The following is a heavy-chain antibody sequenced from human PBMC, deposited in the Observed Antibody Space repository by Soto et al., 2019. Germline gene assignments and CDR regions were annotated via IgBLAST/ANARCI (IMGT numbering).Heavy chain of an antibody. Sequence: GGSLRLSCAGSGFTFSTYTMSWVRQAPGKGLEWVSYISSTSGTIYYADSVKGRFTISRDNARNSLYLQMNSLRGEDTAVYYCARDKVHHGMDVWGQGTTVTVSS. J-gene: IGHJ6*02. CDR1: GFTFSTYT. D-gene: IGHD1-1*01. CDR3: ARDKVHHGMDV. CDR2: ISSTSGTI. V-gene: IGHV3-48*01.